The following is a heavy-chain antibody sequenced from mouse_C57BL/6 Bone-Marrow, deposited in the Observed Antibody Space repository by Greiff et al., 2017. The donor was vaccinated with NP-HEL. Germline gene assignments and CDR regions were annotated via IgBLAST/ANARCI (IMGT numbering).Heavy chain of an antibody. CDR1: YTFSRRVH. J-gene: IGHJ1*03. D-gene: IGHD2-5*01. CDR2: GQGLEWIG. Sequence: QVHVKQSGPELARPWASVKISCQAFYTFSRRVHFAIRDTNYWMQWVKQRPGQGLEWIGAIYPGNGDTSYNKKFKGKATLTADKSSSTAYMQLSSLTSEDSAVYYCACSIYYSNYRWYFDVWGTGTTVTVSS. V-gene: IGHV1-87*01. CDR3: SEDSAVYYCACSIYYSNYRWYFDV.